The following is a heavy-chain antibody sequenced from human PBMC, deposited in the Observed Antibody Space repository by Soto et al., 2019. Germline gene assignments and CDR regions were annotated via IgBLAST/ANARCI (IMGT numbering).Heavy chain of an antibody. D-gene: IGHD4-17*01. Sequence: EVQLLESGGGLVQPGGSLRLSCAASGFTFSSYAMSWVRQAPGKGLEWVSTISTSGSGTYYADSVKGRFTISRDNPKNTLYLQMNSLRAEDTAVYYCAKGAYDYDFRFDYWGQGTLVTVSS. CDR3: AKGAYDYDFRFDY. V-gene: IGHV3-23*01. CDR2: ISTSGSGT. J-gene: IGHJ4*02. CDR1: GFTFSSYA.